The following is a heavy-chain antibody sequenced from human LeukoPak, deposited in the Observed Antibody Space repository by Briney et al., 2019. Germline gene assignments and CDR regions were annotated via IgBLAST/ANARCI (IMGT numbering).Heavy chain of an antibody. D-gene: IGHD3-10*01. J-gene: IGHJ4*02. CDR3: ARAAGLATMVRGPGDY. CDR1: GGSFSGYY. Sequence: PSETLSLTCAVYGGSFSGYYWSWIRQPPGKGLEWIGEINHSGSINYNPSLKSRVTISVDTSKNQFSLKLSSVTAADTAVYYCARAAGLATMVRGPGDYWGQGTLVTVSS. CDR2: INHSGSI. V-gene: IGHV4-34*01.